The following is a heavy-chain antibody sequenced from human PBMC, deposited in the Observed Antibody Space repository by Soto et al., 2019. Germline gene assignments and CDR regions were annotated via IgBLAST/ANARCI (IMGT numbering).Heavy chain of an antibody. Sequence: GGSLRLSCAASGFTFSSYAMSWVRQAPGKGLEWVSAISGSGGSTYYADSVKGRFTISRGNSKNTLYLQMNSLRAEDTAVYYCAKDTDLLRFLEWLPEGTGTTGYFDYWGQGTLVTVSS. V-gene: IGHV3-23*01. J-gene: IGHJ4*02. CDR3: AKDTDLLRFLEWLPEGTGTTGYFDY. CDR1: GFTFSSYA. CDR2: ISGSGGST. D-gene: IGHD3-3*01.